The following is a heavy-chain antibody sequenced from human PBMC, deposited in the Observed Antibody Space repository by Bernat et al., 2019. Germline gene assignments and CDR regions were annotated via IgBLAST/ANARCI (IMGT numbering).Heavy chain of an antibody. V-gene: IGHV3-21*01. Sequence: EVQLVESGGGLVKPGGSLRLSCAASGFTFSSYSMNWVRQAPGKGLEWVSSMSSSSSYIYYADSVKGRFTISRDNAKNSLYLQMNSLRAEDTAVYYCARDNSPYYDFWSGYYFDYWGQGTLVTVSS. D-gene: IGHD3-3*01. CDR2: MSSSSSYI. J-gene: IGHJ4*02. CDR3: ARDNSPYYDFWSGYYFDY. CDR1: GFTFSSYS.